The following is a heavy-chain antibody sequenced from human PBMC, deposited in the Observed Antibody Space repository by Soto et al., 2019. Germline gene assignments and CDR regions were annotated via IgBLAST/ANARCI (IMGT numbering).Heavy chain of an antibody. CDR3: AREVGVSDSSGYAIPWYFDY. CDR1: GGTFSSYA. CDR2: IIPIFGTA. D-gene: IGHD3-22*01. J-gene: IGHJ4*02. V-gene: IGHV1-69*13. Sequence: ASVKVSCKASGGTFSSYAISWVRQAPGQGLEWMGGIIPIFGTANYAQKFQGRVTITADESTSTAYMELSSLRSEDTAVYYCAREVGVSDSSGYAIPWYFDYWGQGTLVTVSS.